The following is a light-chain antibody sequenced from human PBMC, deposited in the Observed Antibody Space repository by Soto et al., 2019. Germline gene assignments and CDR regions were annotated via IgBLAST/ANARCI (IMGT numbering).Light chain of an antibody. CDR3: QQGSTWPT. V-gene: IGKV3-11*01. J-gene: IGKJ1*01. CDR1: QSPSGY. CDR2: DAS. Sequence: EIVLTQSPATLSLSPGERATLSCRASQSPSGYLAWYQQRPGQAPRLLIYDASSRANGIPARFTGSGSGTDFSLTIIILEPADFAVYYCQQGSTWPTFCQGTRLDIK.